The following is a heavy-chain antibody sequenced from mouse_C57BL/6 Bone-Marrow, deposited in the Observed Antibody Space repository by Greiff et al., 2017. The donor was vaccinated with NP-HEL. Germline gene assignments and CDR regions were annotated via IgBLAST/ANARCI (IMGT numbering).Heavy chain of an antibody. CDR1: GYTFTSYW. CDR2: IDPSDSYT. D-gene: IGHD1-1*01. V-gene: IGHV1-69*01. CDR3: ARGITTVVATRTFDV. J-gene: IGHJ1*03. Sequence: QVQLQQPGAELVMPGASVKLSCKASGYTFTSYWMHWVKQRPGQGLEWIGEIDPSDSYTNYNQKFKGKSTLTVDKSSSTAYMQLSSLTSEDSAVYYCARGITTVVATRTFDVWGTGTTVTVSS.